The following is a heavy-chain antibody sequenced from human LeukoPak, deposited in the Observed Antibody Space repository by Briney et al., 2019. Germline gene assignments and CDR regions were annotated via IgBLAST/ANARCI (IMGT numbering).Heavy chain of an antibody. D-gene: IGHD3-22*01. CDR1: GFTFSSYA. CDR3: AKDVKHDSSGMNWFDP. Sequence: GGSLRLSCAASGFTFSSYAMSWVRQAPGKGLEWVSAISGSGGSTYYADSVKGRFTISRDNSKNTLYLQMNSLRAEDTAVYYCAKDVKHDSSGMNWFDPWGQGTLVTVSS. CDR2: ISGSGGST. J-gene: IGHJ5*02. V-gene: IGHV3-23*01.